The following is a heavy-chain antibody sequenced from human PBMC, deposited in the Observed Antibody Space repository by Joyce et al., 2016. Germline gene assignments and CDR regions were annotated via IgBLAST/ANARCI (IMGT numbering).Heavy chain of an antibody. D-gene: IGHD7-27*01. CDR2: INHSGRT. CDR3: ARGPRSNWGLVWFDP. V-gene: IGHV4-34*01. CDR1: GGSFSGYY. Sequence: QVQLQQWGAGLLKPSETLSLTCAVYGGSFSGYYWSWIRQPPGKGLEWIGEINHSGRTNYNPSLKSRVTISVETSKNQFALKLSSVTAADTAVYYCARGPRSNWGLVWFDPWGQGTLVTVSS. J-gene: IGHJ5*02.